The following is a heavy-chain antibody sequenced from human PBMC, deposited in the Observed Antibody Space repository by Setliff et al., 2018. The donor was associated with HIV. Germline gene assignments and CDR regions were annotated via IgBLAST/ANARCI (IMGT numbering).Heavy chain of an antibody. Sequence: PSETLSLTCTVSGGSISSSSYYWGWIRQPPGKGLEWIGYIYYTGSTNYNPSLKSRVTISVDTSKNQFSLKLSSVTAADTAVYYCARGGGSSSVGLDYWGQGTLVTVSS. D-gene: IGHD6-6*01. CDR1: GGSISSSSYY. CDR3: ARGGGSSSVGLDY. CDR2: IYYTGST. J-gene: IGHJ4*02. V-gene: IGHV4-61*05.